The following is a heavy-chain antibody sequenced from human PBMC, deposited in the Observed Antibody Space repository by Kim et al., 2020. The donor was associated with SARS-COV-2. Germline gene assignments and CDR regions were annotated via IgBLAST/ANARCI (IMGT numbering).Heavy chain of an antibody. Sequence: PSLTSRVTLSVDTSKNQFSLKLSSVTAADTAVYYCARVGIGDYYYGMDVWGQGTTVTVSS. V-gene: IGHV4-4*07. CDR3: ARVGIGDYYYGMDV. J-gene: IGHJ6*02. D-gene: IGHD7-27*01.